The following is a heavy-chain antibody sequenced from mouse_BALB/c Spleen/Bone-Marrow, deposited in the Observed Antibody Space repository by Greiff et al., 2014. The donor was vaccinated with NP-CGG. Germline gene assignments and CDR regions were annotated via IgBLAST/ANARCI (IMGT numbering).Heavy chain of an antibody. D-gene: IGHD1-1*01. V-gene: IGHV1-7*01. CDR1: GYTFTTYW. Sequence: VQLQQSGAELVKPGASVKMSCKASGYTFTTYWMHWVKQRPGQGLEWIGYINPSTGYIEYNQKFKDKATLTADKSSSTAYMQLSSLTSEDSAVYYCATYVGFAFWGQGTLVTVSA. CDR3: ATYVGFAF. J-gene: IGHJ3*01. CDR2: INPSTGYI.